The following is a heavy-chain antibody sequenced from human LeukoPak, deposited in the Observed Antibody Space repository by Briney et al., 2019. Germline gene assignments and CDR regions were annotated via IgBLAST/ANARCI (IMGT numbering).Heavy chain of an antibody. CDR2: INNSGGST. Sequence: GSLRPSLAASGFTFSNYSMSRVRQAPGKGLEGVSVINNSGGSTHYADSVKGRFTISRDNSKSTLYLQMNSLRAEDTAVYYCAKGVTSGWRPFDYWGQGTLVTVSS. D-gene: IGHD6-19*01. CDR3: AKGVTSGWRPFDY. J-gene: IGHJ4*02. V-gene: IGHV3-23*01. CDR1: GFTFSNYS.